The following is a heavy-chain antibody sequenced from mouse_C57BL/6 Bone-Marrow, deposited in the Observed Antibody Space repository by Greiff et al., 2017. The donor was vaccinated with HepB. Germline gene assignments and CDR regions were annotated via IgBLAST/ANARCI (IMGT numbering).Heavy chain of an antibody. CDR3: AREAYYGSSYYFDY. Sequence: EVQGVESGGGLVKPGGSLKLSCAASGFTFSSYAMSWVRQTPEKRLEWVATISDGGSYTYYPDNVKGRFTISRDNAKNNLYLQMSHLKSEDTAMYYCAREAYYGSSYYFDYWGQGTTLTVSS. CDR2: ISDGGSYT. J-gene: IGHJ2*01. D-gene: IGHD1-1*01. V-gene: IGHV5-4*01. CDR1: GFTFSSYA.